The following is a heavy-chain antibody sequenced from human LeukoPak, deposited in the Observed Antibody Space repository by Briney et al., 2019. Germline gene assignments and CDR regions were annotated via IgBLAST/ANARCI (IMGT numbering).Heavy chain of an antibody. CDR2: IYYSGST. J-gene: IGHJ4*02. V-gene: IGHV4-39*01. D-gene: IGHD5-18*01. CDR1: GGSISSSSYY. CDR3: ARLGGYSYGSTG. Sequence: TSETLSLTCTVSGGSISSSSYYWGWIRQPPGKGLEWIGSIYYSGSTYYNPSLKSRVTISVDTSKDQFSLKLSSVTAADTAVYYCARLGGYSYGSTGWGQGTLVTVSS.